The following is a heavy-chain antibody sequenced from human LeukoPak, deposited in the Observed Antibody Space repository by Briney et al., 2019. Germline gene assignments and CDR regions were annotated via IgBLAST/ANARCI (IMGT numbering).Heavy chain of an antibody. D-gene: IGHD3-3*01. Sequence: SETLSLACTVSGASISSYYWSWIRQPAGKGLEWIGRMYDSGSAMYNPSLQSRVTISLDTSNNQFSLKLSSVTAADTAVYYCAVRTLTTHYIDAWGQGTLVTVYS. J-gene: IGHJ4*02. CDR1: GASISSYY. V-gene: IGHV4-4*07. CDR3: AVRTLTTHYIDA. CDR2: MYDSGSA.